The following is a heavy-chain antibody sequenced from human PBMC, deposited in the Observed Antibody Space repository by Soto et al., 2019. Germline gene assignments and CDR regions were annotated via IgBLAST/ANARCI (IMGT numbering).Heavy chain of an antibody. CDR1: GYTFSTYY. D-gene: IGHD1-26*01. CDR3: ARDEAMRGRARAFDG. CDR2: ISGFNGNT. J-gene: IGHJ3*01. V-gene: IGHV1-18*01. Sequence: QVRLVQSGTVVTEPGASVKVSCKASGYTFSTYYISWVRQAPGQGLQWLGWISGFNGNTFSPQEVQDRVVMTMDTSTTTAYMEVTSLRAADTPAYYFARDEAMRGRARAFDGWGQGTQVIVS.